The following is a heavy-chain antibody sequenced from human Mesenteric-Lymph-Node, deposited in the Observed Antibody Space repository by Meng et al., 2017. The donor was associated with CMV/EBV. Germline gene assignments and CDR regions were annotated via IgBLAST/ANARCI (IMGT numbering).Heavy chain of an antibody. CDR2: MYIGGNT. V-gene: IGHV3-53*01. D-gene: IGHD3-3*01. CDR3: AKTFGVLNYFDY. Sequence: GESLKISCAASGFTFSSYSMNWVRQAPGKGLEWVSVMYIGGNTDHADSVKGRFTISRDNAKNSLYLQMNSLRAEDTALYYCAKTFGVLNYFDYWGQGTLVTVSS. J-gene: IGHJ4*02. CDR1: GFTFSSYS.